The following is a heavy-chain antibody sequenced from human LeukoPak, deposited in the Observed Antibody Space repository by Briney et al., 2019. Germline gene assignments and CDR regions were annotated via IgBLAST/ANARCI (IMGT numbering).Heavy chain of an antibody. Sequence: GGSLRLSCAASGFTFSSYSMNWVRQAPGKGLEWVSSISSSSSYVYYADSVKGRFTISRDNAKNSLYLQMNSLRAEDTAVYYCARAIFGVVIRVWGQGTLVTVSP. J-gene: IGHJ4*02. CDR1: GFTFSSYS. V-gene: IGHV3-21*01. D-gene: IGHD3-3*01. CDR3: ARAIFGVVIRV. CDR2: ISSSSSYV.